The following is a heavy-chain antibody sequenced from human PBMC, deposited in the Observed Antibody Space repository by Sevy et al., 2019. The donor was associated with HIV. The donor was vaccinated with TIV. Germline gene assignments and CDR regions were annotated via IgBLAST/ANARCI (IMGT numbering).Heavy chain of an antibody. CDR3: VKEGGGEGGDH. J-gene: IGHJ4*02. Sequence: GGSLRLSCVASGFSFSSYGMHWVRQAPGKGLEWMSYIQYDGSNKDYADSVKGRFTISRDNSKNTLYLQMNSLRVEDRAVFYCVKEGGGEGGDHWGQGTLVTVSS. V-gene: IGHV3-30*02. CDR2: IQYDGSNK. D-gene: IGHD3-16*01. CDR1: GFSFSSYG.